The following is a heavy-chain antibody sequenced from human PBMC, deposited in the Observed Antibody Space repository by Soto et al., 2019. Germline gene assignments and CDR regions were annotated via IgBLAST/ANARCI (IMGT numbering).Heavy chain of an antibody. D-gene: IGHD5-12*01. CDR2: ISGGSSRI. CDR3: ARVIYGGWSTIKDYYYYAMDV. J-gene: IGHJ6*02. CDR1: GFSFSTYD. V-gene: IGHV3-48*02. Sequence: PGGSLRLSCAASGFSFSTYDMNWVRQAPGKGLEWVSYISGGSSRIFYADSVKGRFTISRDNDKNSLYLQMNSLRDEDTGVYYCARVIYGGWSTIKDYYYYAMDVWGQGTTVTVSS.